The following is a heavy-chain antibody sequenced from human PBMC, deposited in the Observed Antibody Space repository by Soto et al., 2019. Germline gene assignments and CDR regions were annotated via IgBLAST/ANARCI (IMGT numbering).Heavy chain of an antibody. CDR3: ARAIGRISDFRGLDY. V-gene: IGHV4-31*03. CDR1: GGSISSSSYY. D-gene: IGHD3-3*01. Sequence: SETLSLTCTVSGGSISSSSYYWSWIRQHPGKGLEWIGYIYYSGSTYYNPFLKSRVTISVDTSKNQFSLKLSSVTAADTAVYYCARAIGRISDFRGLDYWGQGTLVTVSS. CDR2: IYYSGST. J-gene: IGHJ4*02.